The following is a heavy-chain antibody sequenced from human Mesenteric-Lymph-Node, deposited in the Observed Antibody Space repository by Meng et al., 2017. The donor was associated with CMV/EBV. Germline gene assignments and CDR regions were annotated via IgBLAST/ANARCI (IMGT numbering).Heavy chain of an antibody. Sequence: GESLKISCAASGFTFSDHYMDWVRQAPGKGLEWVSSISSGSSYIYYADSVKGRFTISRDNAKNSLFLQMNSLRAEDTAVYYCARVAEGYGTSTNCRYYYGMDVWGQGTTVTVSS. CDR1: GFTFSDHY. CDR3: ARVAEGYGTSTNCRYYYGMDV. J-gene: IGHJ6*02. V-gene: IGHV3-21*01. CDR2: ISSGSSYI. D-gene: IGHD2-2*01.